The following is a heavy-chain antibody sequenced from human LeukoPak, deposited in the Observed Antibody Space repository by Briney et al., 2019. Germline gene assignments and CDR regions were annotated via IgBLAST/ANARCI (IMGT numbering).Heavy chain of an antibody. CDR3: ARDRSSSAAPSLSY. D-gene: IGHD6-13*01. CDR1: GFTFSSYA. V-gene: IGHV3-48*02. CDR2: IRSSGSTI. J-gene: IGHJ4*02. Sequence: GGSLRLSCAASGFTFSSYAMSWVRQAPRKGLEWVSYIRSSGSTIYYADSVKGRFTIPRDNAKNSLYLQMNSLRDEDTAVYYCARDRSSSAAPSLSYWGQGTLVTVSS.